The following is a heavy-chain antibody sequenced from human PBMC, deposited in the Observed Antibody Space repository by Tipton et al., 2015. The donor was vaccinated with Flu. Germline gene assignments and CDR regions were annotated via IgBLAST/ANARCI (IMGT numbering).Heavy chain of an antibody. D-gene: IGHD3-16*02. CDR3: ARDDYDYVWGSYRYTFDY. Sequence: VQLVQSGAEVKKPGSSVKVSCKASGGTFSSYAISWVRQAPGQGLEWMGGIIPIFGTANYAQKFQGRVTITADESTSTAYMELSSLRSEDTAVYYCARDDYDYVWGSYRYTFDYWGQGTLVTVSS. V-gene: IGHV1-69*12. J-gene: IGHJ4*02. CDR2: IIPIFGTA. CDR1: GGTFSSYA.